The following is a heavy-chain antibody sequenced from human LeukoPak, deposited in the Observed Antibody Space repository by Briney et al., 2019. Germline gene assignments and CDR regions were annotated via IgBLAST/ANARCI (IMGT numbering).Heavy chain of an antibody. CDR2: INPSGGST. J-gene: IGHJ4*02. D-gene: IGHD6-13*01. CDR3: VRRGSSSLYYFDY. Sequence: ASVKVSCKASGYTFTGYYMHWVRQAPGQGLEWMGIINPSGGSTTYAQKFQGRVTMTRDTSTSTVYMELSSLRSEDTAVYYCVRRGSSSLYYFDYWGQGTLVTVSS. V-gene: IGHV1-46*01. CDR1: GYTFTGYY.